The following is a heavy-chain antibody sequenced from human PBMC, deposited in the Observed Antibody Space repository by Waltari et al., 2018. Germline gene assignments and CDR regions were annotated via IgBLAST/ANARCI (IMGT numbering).Heavy chain of an antibody. J-gene: IGHJ4*02. CDR2: IRSSSDTK. CDR1: GFTFSSSS. CDR3: ARDRDTSTWYSGLGE. Sequence: EVQLVESGGGLEQTGGSLRLSCAASGFTFSSSSMNWVRQAPVKGLDWISYIRSSSDTKYDTDSVKGRFTISRDNAKNSLFLQMNSLRAEDTAVYHCARDRDTSTWYSGLGEWGQGTLVTVSS. V-gene: IGHV3-48*04. D-gene: IGHD6-13*01.